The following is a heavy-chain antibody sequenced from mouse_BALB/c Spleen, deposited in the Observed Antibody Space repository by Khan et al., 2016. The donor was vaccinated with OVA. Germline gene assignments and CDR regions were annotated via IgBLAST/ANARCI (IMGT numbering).Heavy chain of an antibody. V-gene: IGHV1-77*01. CDR1: GYTFTYYV. D-gene: IGHD2-3*01. J-gene: IGHJ2*01. CDR3: ARGDGYYVYVDY. Sequence: QVQLKESGPELVKPGASVKMSCKASGYTFTYYVITWVKQRTGQGLEWIGEIYPGSDNAYYNERFKGKAILTADKSSNTTHMQLSSLTSEDSAVYFCARGDGYYVYVDYWGQGTTLTVSS. CDR2: IYPGSDNA.